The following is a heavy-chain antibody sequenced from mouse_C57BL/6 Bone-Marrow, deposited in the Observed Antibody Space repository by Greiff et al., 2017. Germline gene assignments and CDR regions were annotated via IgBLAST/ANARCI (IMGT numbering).Heavy chain of an antibody. CDR2: IWSGGST. Sequence: QVQLKESGPGLVQPSQSLSITCTVSGFSLTSHGVHWVRQSPGKGLEWLGVIWSGGSTDYNAAFISRLSISKDNSKSQVFFKMNSLQADDTAIYYCARGKDDAPFAYWGQGTLVTVSA. D-gene: IGHD2-3*01. V-gene: IGHV2-2*01. CDR3: ARGKDDAPFAY. J-gene: IGHJ3*01. CDR1: GFSLTSHG.